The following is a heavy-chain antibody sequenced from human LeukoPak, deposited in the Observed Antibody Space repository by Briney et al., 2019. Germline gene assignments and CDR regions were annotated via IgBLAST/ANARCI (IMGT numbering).Heavy chain of an antibody. V-gene: IGHV1-24*01. CDR3: ATAAGPMIPPSPPDY. CDR1: GYTLTELS. D-gene: IGHD3-22*01. Sequence: ASVKVSCKVSGYTLTELSMHWVRQAPGKGLEWMGGFDPEDGETIYAQKFQGRVTMTEDTSTDIAYMELSSLRSEDTAVYYCATAAGPMIPPSPPDYWGQGTLVTVSS. J-gene: IGHJ4*02. CDR2: FDPEDGET.